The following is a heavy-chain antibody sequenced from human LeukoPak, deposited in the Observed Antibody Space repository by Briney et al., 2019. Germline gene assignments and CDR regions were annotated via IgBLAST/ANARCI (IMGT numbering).Heavy chain of an antibody. V-gene: IGHV3-23*01. D-gene: IGHD6-19*01. J-gene: IGHJ4*02. CDR3: AKVRYSSGWYPVDY. Sequence: GGSLRLSCAASGFTFSSYAMSWVRQAPGKGLEWVSAISGSGGSTYYADSVEGRFTISRDNSKNTLYLQMNSLRAEDTAVYYCAKVRYSSGWYPVDYWGQGTLVTVSS. CDR2: ISGSGGST. CDR1: GFTFSSYA.